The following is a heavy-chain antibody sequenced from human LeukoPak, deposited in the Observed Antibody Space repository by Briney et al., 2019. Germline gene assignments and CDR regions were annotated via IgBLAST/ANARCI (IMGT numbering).Heavy chain of an antibody. CDR1: GGSISSSSYY. D-gene: IGHD3-16*01. CDR2: FYYSGST. CDR3: AKFEKYYDTNAHYLDY. J-gene: IGHJ4*02. V-gene: IGHV4-39*07. Sequence: SETLSLTCTVSGGSISSSSYYWGWIRQPPGKGLEWIGSFYYSGSTYYNPSLKSRVTISVDTSKNQFSLKLTSVTAADTAVYYCAKFEKYYDTNAHYLDYWGQGTLVTVSS.